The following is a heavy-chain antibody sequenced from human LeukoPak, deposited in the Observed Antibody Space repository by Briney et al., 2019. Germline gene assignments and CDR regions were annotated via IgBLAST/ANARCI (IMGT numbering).Heavy chain of an antibody. J-gene: IGHJ5*02. CDR1: GDSVSSNSAA. V-gene: IGHV6-1*01. CDR2: TYYRSKWYN. D-gene: IGHD3-10*01. CDR3: ARDLSGRFDP. Sequence: SQTLSLTCAISGDSVSSNSAAWNWIRQSPSRGLEWLGRTYYRSKWYNDYAVSVKGRITINADTSMNRFSLQLNSATPEDTAVYYCARDLSGRFDPWGQETLVTVSS.